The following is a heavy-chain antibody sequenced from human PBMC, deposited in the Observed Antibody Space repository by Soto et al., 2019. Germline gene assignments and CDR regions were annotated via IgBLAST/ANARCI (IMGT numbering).Heavy chain of an antibody. CDR2: IIPIFGTA. CDR3: ARVGQYYYDSSGYYNYGMDV. J-gene: IGHJ6*02. D-gene: IGHD3-22*01. Sequence: SVKVSCKASGGTFSSYAISWVRQAPGQGLEWMGGIIPIFGTANYAQKFQGRVTITADESTSTAYMELSSLRSEDTAAYYCARVGQYYYDSSGYYNYGMDVWGQGTTVTVSS. CDR1: GGTFSSYA. V-gene: IGHV1-69*13.